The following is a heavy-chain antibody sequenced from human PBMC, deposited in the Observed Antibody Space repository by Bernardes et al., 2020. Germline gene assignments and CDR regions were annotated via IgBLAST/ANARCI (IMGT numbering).Heavy chain of an antibody. CDR1: GGSISSYY. CDR3: ARDQLGYSSSRIAGWFDP. D-gene: IGHD6-13*01. CDR2: IYYSGST. J-gene: IGHJ5*02. V-gene: IGHV4-59*01. Sequence: SETLSLTCTVSGGSISSYYWSWIRQPPGKGLEWIGYIYYSGSTNYNPSLKSRVTISVDTSKNQFSPKLSSVTAADTAVYYCARDQLGYSSSRIAGWFDPWGQGTLVTVSS.